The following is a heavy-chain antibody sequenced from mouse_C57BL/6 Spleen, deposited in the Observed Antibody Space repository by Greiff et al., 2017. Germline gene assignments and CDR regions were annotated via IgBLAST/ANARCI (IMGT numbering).Heavy chain of an antibody. D-gene: IGHD1-1*01. CDR2: IHPNSGST. V-gene: IGHV1-64*01. CDR1: GYTFTSYW. J-gene: IGHJ4*01. CDR3: ARNPLYRPTGGNAMDY. Sequence: QVQLQQPGAELVKPGASVKLSCKASGYTFTSYWMHWVKQRPGQGLEWIGMIHPNSGSTNYNEKFKSKATLTVDKSSSTAYMQLSSLTSEDSAVYYCARNPLYRPTGGNAMDYWGQGTSVTVSS.